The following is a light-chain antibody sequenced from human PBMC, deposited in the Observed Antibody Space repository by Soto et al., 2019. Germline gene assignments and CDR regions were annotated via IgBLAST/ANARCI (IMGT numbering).Light chain of an antibody. CDR2: KAT. Sequence: DIQMTQSPSTLSASVGDRVTITCRASQSINSWLARYQQKPGKAPKLLVYKATSLESGLPSRFGGSGSGTEFALTISNLQTDGFATYDCQQYNSYPIAFGPGTKVDI. J-gene: IGKJ3*01. CDR3: QQYNSYPIA. V-gene: IGKV1-5*03. CDR1: QSINSW.